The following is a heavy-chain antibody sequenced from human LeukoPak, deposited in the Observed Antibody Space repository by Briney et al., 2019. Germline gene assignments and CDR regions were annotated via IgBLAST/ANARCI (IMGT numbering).Heavy chain of an antibody. CDR2: TYYRSKWYN. D-gene: IGHD6-19*01. J-gene: IGHJ6*04. V-gene: IGHV6-1*01. Sequence: SQTLSLTCAISGDSVSSNSAAWNWIRQSPSRGLEWLGRTYYRSKWYNDYAVSVKSRITINPDTSKNQFSLQLNSVTPEDTAVYYCARGGMYSSGGYLVYHYYGMDVWGKGTTVTVSS. CDR1: GDSVSSNSAA. CDR3: ARGGMYSSGGYLVYHYYGMDV.